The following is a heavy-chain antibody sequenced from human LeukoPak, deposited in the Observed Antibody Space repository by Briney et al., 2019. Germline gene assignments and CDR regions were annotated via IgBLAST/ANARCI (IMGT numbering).Heavy chain of an antibody. CDR1: GYSISTGYY. CDR3: ARRSTSTYYFDY. D-gene: IGHD2-2*01. V-gene: IGHV4-38-2*01. CDR2: IYHSGST. J-gene: IGHJ4*02. Sequence: PSETLSLTCAVSGYSISTGYYWGWIRQPPGKGLEWIGSIYHSGSTYYNPSLKSRVTISVDTSKNQFSQKLSSVTAADTAVYYCARRSTSTYYFDYWGQGTLVTVSS.